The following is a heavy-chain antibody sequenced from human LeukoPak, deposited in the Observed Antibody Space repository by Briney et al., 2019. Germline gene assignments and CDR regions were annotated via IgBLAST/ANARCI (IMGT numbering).Heavy chain of an antibody. J-gene: IGHJ6*02. CDR1: GFTFSSYE. CDR2: ISGSGGST. Sequence: GGSLRLSCAASGFTFSSYEMNWVRQAPGKGLQWVSAISGSGGSTYYADSVKGRFTISRDNSKNTLYLQMNSLRAEDTALYYCAKDRAQYSITGGAFGMDVWGQGTTVTVSS. D-gene: IGHD6-13*01. CDR3: AKDRAQYSITGGAFGMDV. V-gene: IGHV3-23*01.